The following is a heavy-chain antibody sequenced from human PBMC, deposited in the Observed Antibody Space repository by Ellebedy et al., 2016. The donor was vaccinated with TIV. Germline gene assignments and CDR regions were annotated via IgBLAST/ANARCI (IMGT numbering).Heavy chain of an antibody. V-gene: IGHV5-10-1*01. CDR3: ARGGIVGDTPGWFDP. J-gene: IGHJ5*02. CDR2: LDPSDSYT. D-gene: IGHD1-26*01. Sequence: PGGSLRLSCKGSGYSFTSYWISWVRQMPGKGLDWMGRLDPSDSYTNYSPSFQGHVTISADKSISTAYLQWSSLKASDTAMYYCARGGIVGDTPGWFDPWGQGTLVTVSS. CDR1: GYSFTSYW.